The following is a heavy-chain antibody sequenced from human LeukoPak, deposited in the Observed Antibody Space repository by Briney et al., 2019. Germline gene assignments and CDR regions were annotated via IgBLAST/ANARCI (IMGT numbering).Heavy chain of an antibody. Sequence: GGSLRLSCAASGFTFSSYWMHWVRQAPGKGLVWVSRINSDGSSASYADSVKGRFTISRDNAKNTLYLQVNSLRADDTAVYYCARGRWGEAFDIWGQGTVVTVSS. CDR3: ARGRWGEAFDI. V-gene: IGHV3-74*01. CDR1: GFTFSSYW. J-gene: IGHJ3*02. CDR2: INSDGSSA. D-gene: IGHD3-16*01.